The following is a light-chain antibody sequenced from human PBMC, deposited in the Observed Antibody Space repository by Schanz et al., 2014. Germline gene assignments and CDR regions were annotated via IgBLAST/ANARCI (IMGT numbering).Light chain of an antibody. CDR2: GAS. Sequence: EIVMTQSPATLSVSPGGRATLSCRASQSVSSSYLAWYQQKPGQAPRLLIYGASTRATGIPARFSGSGSGTEFTLIISSLQSEDFAVYYCQHYYNWPRTFGQGTKVEIK. CDR3: QHYYNWPRT. J-gene: IGKJ1*01. V-gene: IGKV3-15*01. CDR1: QSVSSSY.